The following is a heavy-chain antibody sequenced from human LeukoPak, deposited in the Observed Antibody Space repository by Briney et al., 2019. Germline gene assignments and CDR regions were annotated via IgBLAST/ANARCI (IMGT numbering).Heavy chain of an antibody. V-gene: IGHV4-31*03. D-gene: IGHD3-3*01. J-gene: IGHJ4*02. CDR2: IYYSGST. Sequence: SETLSLTCTVSGGSISSGGYYWSWIRQHPGKGLEWIGYIYYSGSTYYNPSLKSRVTISVDTSKNQFSLKLSSMTAADTAVYYCARERSGYPYYFDYWGQGALVTVSS. CDR1: GGSISSGGYY. CDR3: ARERSGYPYYFDY.